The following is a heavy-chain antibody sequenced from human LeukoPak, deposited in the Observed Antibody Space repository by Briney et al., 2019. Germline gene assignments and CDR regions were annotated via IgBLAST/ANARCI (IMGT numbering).Heavy chain of an antibody. Sequence: SETLSLTCAVYGGSFSGYYWSWIRQPPGKGLEWIGEINHSGSTNYNPSLKSRVTISVDTPKNQSSLKLSSVTAADTAVYCCAGYQLPYYYYGMDVWGQGTTVTVSS. J-gene: IGHJ6*02. D-gene: IGHD2-2*01. V-gene: IGHV4-34*01. CDR3: AGYQLPYYYYGMDV. CDR1: GGSFSGYY. CDR2: INHSGST.